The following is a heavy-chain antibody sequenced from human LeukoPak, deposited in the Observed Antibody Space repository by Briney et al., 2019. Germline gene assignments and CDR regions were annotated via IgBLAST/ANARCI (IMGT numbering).Heavy chain of an antibody. CDR1: GGSFSGYY. CDR3: ARLHFRYSSGWYYGDGDY. Sequence: PSETLSLTCAVYGGSFSGYYWSWIRQPPGKGLEWIGEINYSGSTNYNPSLKSRVTISVDTSKNQFSLKLSSVTAADTAVYYCARLHFRYSSGWYYGDGDYWGQGTLVTVSS. V-gene: IGHV4-34*01. D-gene: IGHD6-19*01. CDR2: INYSGST. J-gene: IGHJ4*02.